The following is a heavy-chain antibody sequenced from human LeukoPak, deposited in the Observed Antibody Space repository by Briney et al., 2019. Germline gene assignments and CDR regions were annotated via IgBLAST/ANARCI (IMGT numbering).Heavy chain of an antibody. J-gene: IGHJ4*02. CDR3: TRDSGRRRGVFNVDY. V-gene: IGHV3-20*04. CDR1: GFTFSSYA. Sequence: GGSLRLSCAASGFTFSSYAMHWVRQAPGKGLEWVSGINWNGGSTGYADSVKGRFTISRDNAKNSLYLQMNSLRVEDTAVYFCTRDSGRRRGVFNVDYWGQGTLVTVSS. D-gene: IGHD3-10*01. CDR2: INWNGGST.